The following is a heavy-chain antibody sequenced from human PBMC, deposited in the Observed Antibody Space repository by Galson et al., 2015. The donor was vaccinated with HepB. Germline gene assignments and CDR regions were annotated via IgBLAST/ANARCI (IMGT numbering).Heavy chain of an antibody. CDR2: ISYDGSNK. CDR1: GFTFSSYG. V-gene: IGHV3-30*18. CDR3: AKDLSVVLRYFDWLWDGMDV. D-gene: IGHD3-9*01. Sequence: SLRLSCAASGFTFSSYGMHWVRQAPGKGLEWVAVISYDGSNKYYADSVKGRSTISRDNSKNTLYLQMNSLRAEDTAVYYCAKDLSVVLRYFDWLWDGMDVWGQGTTVTVSS. J-gene: IGHJ6*02.